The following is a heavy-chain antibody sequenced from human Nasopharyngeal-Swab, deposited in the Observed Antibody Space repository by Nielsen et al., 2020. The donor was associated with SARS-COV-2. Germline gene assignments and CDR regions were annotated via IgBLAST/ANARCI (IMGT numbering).Heavy chain of an antibody. V-gene: IGHV4-34*01. CDR1: GGSFSGYY. CDR2: IYHSGST. Sequence: SETLSLTCAVYGGSFSGYYWSWIRQPPGKGLEWIGEIYHSGSTNYNPSLKSRVTISVDKSKNQFSLKLSSVTAADTAVYYCARVREVQGVMEGPPHPQPDAFDIWGQGTMVTV. CDR3: ARVREVQGVMEGPPHPQPDAFDI. D-gene: IGHD3-10*01. J-gene: IGHJ3*02.